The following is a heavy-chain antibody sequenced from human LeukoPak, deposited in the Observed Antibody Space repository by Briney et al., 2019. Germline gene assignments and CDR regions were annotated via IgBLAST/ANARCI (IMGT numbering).Heavy chain of an antibody. CDR1: GGSISSGGYY. D-gene: IGHD4-17*01. J-gene: IGHJ4*02. CDR2: IYYSGST. CDR3: ARVIYGFSMYYFDY. V-gene: IGHV4-31*03. Sequence: SETLSLTCTVSGGSISSGGYYWSWIRQHPGKGLEWIGYIYYSGSTYYNPSLKSRVTISVDTSKNQFSLKLSSVTAADTAVYYCARVIYGFSMYYFDYWGQGTLVTVSS.